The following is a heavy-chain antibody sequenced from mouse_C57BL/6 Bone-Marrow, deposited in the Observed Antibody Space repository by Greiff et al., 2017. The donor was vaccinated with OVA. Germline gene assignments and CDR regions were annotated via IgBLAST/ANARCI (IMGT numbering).Heavy chain of an antibody. CDR3: ARHGSKDY. CDR1: GFTFSSYT. Sequence: EVKVVDSGGGLVKPGGSLKLSCAASGFTFSSYTMSWVRQTPEKRLEWVATISGGGGNTYYPDSVKGRFTISRDNAKNTLYLQMSSLRSEDTALYYCARHGSKDYWGQGTTLTVSS. D-gene: IGHD1-1*01. V-gene: IGHV5-9*01. CDR2: ISGGGGNT. J-gene: IGHJ2*01.